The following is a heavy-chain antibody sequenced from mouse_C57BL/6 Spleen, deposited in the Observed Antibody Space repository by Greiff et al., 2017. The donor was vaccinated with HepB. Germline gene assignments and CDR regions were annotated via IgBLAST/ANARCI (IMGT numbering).Heavy chain of an antibody. CDR2: IHPNSGST. D-gene: IGHD2-4*01. CDR1: GYTFTSYW. CDR3: AREDYDGFYAMDY. Sequence: VQLQQPGAELVKPGASVKLSCKASGYTFTSYWMHWVKQRPGQGLEWIGMIHPNSGSTNYNEKFKSKATLTVDKSSSTAYMQLSSLTSEDSAVYYCAREDYDGFYAMDYWGQGTSVTVSS. V-gene: IGHV1-64*01. J-gene: IGHJ4*01.